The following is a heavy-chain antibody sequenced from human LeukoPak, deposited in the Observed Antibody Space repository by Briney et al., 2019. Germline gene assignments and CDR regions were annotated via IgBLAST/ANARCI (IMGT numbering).Heavy chain of an antibody. D-gene: IGHD3-10*01. V-gene: IGHV4-34*01. J-gene: IGHJ4*02. Sequence: SETLSLTCAVYGRSFSGYYWSWIRQPPGKGLEWIGEINHSGSTNYNPSLKSRVTISVDTSKNQFSLKLSSVTAADTAVYYCARGMRGGLHNFDYWGQGTLVTVSS. CDR1: GRSFSGYY. CDR2: INHSGST. CDR3: ARGMRGGLHNFDY.